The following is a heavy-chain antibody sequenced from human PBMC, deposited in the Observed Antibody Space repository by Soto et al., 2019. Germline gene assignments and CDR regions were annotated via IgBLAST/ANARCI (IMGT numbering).Heavy chain of an antibody. D-gene: IGHD3-3*01. Sequence: GGSLRLSCLASGFSFSSYAMSWVRQAPGKGLEWVSVIWYDGSNKYYADSVKGRFTISRDNSKNTLYLQMSSLRAEDTAVYYCARVSRSGYYPKYWGQGTLVTVS. CDR3: ARVSRSGYYPKY. J-gene: IGHJ4*02. V-gene: IGHV3-33*08. CDR2: IWYDGSNK. CDR1: GFSFSSYA.